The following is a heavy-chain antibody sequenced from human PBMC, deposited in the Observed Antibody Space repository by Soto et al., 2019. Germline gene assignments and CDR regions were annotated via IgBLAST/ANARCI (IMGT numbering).Heavy chain of an antibody. V-gene: IGHV4-4*02. D-gene: IGHD2-21*02. J-gene: IGHJ5*02. CDR3: ARDSGGYRTVGDCYSSVWWLSGFDP. Sequence: QVHLQESGTGLVKPSGTLSLTCAVSGGSISSSNWWSWVRQPPGQGLEWMGEIYHSVGTNYNPSLKGRLTIKVDKSKDQISLKLSSVTAADTAVYYCARDSGGYRTVGDCYSSVWWLSGFDPWGQGTLVTVSS. CDR1: GGSISSSNW. CDR2: IYHSVGT.